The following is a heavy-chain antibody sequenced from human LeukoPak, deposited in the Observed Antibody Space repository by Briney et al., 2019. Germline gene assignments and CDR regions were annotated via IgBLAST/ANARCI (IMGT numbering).Heavy chain of an antibody. D-gene: IGHD5-24*01. J-gene: IGHJ4*02. CDR3: AHRRDGYFDY. V-gene: IGHV2-5*01. Sequence: SGPTLVNPTQTLTLTCTFSGFSLSTSLVAVGWIRQPPGKALNWLALIYWNDEKHYSPSLKSRLTITKDTSKNQVVLTMTNMDPVDTATYSCAHRRDGYFDYWGQGTLVTVSS. CDR2: IYWNDEK. CDR1: GFSLSTSLVA.